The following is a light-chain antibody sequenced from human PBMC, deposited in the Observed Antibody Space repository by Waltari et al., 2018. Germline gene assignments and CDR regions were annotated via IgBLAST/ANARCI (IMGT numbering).Light chain of an antibody. CDR3: LQHDTYPFT. Sequence: DIQMTQSPSPLSASVGDTVSITCRASQDISSYLNWFQQKPGKPPNRLIYTADTLQDGVPSRFRGFGSGTEFTLTISSLQPEDFATYYCLQHDTYPFTFGPGTKLDLK. J-gene: IGKJ3*01. CDR1: QDISSY. CDR2: TAD. V-gene: IGKV1-17*01.